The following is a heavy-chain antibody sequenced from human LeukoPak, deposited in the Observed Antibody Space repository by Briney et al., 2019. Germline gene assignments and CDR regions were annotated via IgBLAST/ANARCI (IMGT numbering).Heavy chain of an antibody. CDR2: INHSAST. D-gene: IGHD3-10*01. CDR3: ATTNLDGSGFD. J-gene: IGHJ4*02. CDR1: RGSFRGYY. V-gene: IGHV4-34*01. Sequence: LETLSLTCGDLRGSFRGYYWSWIRQPLGKGLEWIGEINHSASTNYNPPLKSRVTISVDTSKNQFSLKLSSVTAADTAGYDCATTNLDGSGFDWGQGTLVTVSS.